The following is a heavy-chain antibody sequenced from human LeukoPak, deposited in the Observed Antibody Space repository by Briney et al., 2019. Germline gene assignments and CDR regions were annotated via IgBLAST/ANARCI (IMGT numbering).Heavy chain of an antibody. Sequence: PGGSLRLSCAASGFTFSSYSMNWVRQAPGKGLEWVSSISSSSSYIYYADSVKGRFTISRDNAKNSLYLQMNSLRAEDTAVYYCARDLGPRDFWSGYLYYMDVWGKGTTVTVSS. CDR3: ARDLGPRDFWSGYLYYMDV. D-gene: IGHD3-3*01. CDR2: ISSSSSYI. J-gene: IGHJ6*03. V-gene: IGHV3-21*01. CDR1: GFTFSSYS.